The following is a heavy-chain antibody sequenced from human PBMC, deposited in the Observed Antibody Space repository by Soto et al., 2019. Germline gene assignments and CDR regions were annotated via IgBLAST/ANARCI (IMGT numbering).Heavy chain of an antibody. Sequence: GGSLRLSCAASGFTFSSYGMHWVRQAPGKGLEWVAVIWNDGSNKYYADSVKGRFTISRDNSKNTLYLQMNSLRAGDTAVYYCASLPLVYGQGADAFDIWRQGTMVTVSS. V-gene: IGHV3-33*01. D-gene: IGHD2-8*01. CDR3: ASLPLVYGQGADAFDI. CDR2: IWNDGSNK. J-gene: IGHJ3*02. CDR1: GFTFSSYG.